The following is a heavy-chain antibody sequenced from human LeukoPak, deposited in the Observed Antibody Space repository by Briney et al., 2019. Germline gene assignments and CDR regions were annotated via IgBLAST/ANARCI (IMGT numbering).Heavy chain of an antibody. CDR2: INTDGSST. V-gene: IGHV3-74*01. J-gene: IGHJ4*02. CDR3: ARTVLVYFFDY. CDR1: GFAFSSYW. Sequence: GGSLRLSCAASGFAFSSYWMHWVRQAPGKGLVWVSRINTDGSSTSYADSVKGRFTISRDNAKDTLYLQMNSLRAEDTAVYYCARTVLVYFFDYWGQGTLVTVSS. D-gene: IGHD2-8*01.